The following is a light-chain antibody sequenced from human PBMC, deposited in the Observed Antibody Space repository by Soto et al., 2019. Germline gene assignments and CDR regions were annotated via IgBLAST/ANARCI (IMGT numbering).Light chain of an antibody. CDR3: SSYVGSNNLYV. Sequence: QSVLTQPPSASGSPGQSVTISSNGTSSDVGGYNYVSWYQQHPGKAPKLIIYEVSKRPSGVPDRFSGSKSGNTASLTVSGLQAEDEADYYCSSYVGSNNLYVFGTGTKVTVL. CDR1: SSDVGGYNY. J-gene: IGLJ1*01. V-gene: IGLV2-8*01. CDR2: EVS.